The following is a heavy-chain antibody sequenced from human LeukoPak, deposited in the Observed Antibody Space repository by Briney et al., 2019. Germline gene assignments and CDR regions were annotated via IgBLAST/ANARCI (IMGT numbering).Heavy chain of an antibody. Sequence: PGGSLRLSCAASGFTFSSYEMNWVRQAPGKGLEWVSYISSSGSTIYYADSVKGRFTISRDNAKNSLYLQMNSLRAEDTAVYYCARVRVSSKRFDYWGQGTLVTVSS. J-gene: IGHJ4*02. CDR3: ARVRVSSKRFDY. V-gene: IGHV3-48*03. CDR2: ISSSGSTI. D-gene: IGHD2-2*01. CDR1: GFTFSSYE.